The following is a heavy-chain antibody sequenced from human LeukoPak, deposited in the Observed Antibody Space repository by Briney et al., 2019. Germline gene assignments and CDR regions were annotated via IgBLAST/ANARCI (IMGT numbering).Heavy chain of an antibody. Sequence: PGGSLRLSCAASGFTFSSYWMHWVRQAPGKGLVWVSRINSDGSSTSYADSVKGRFTISRDNAKNTLYLQMNSLRADDTAVYYCARNSGGRRYYFTDWGQGTLVTVSS. CDR3: ARNSGGRRYYFTD. CDR2: INSDGSST. V-gene: IGHV3-74*01. CDR1: GFTFSSYW. D-gene: IGHD3-10*01. J-gene: IGHJ4*02.